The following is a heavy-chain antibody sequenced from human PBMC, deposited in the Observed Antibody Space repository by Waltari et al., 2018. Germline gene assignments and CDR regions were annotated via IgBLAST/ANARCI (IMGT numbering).Heavy chain of an antibody. V-gene: IGHV1-69*08. CDR3: ARDRGRVGATPQILDY. D-gene: IGHD1-26*01. CDR2: ILPILGIA. CDR1: GGTISSYT. Sequence: QVQLVQSGAEVKKPGSSVKVSCKASGGTISSYTISWVRQAPGQGLEWSGRILPILGIANYDQKFQGRVTITPDQSTSTADMELSSLGSEDTAVYYCARDRGRVGATPQILDYWGQGTLVTVSS. J-gene: IGHJ4*02.